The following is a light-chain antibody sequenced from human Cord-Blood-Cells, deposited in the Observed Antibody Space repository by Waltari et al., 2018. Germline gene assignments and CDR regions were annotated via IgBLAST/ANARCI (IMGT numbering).Light chain of an antibody. J-gene: IGLJ3*02. CDR1: SSNIGSNT. CDR3: AAWDDSLNGWV. V-gene: IGLV1-44*01. CDR2: SNN. Sequence: QSVLPQPPSASGTPGQRVTISCSGSSSNIGSNTVNWYQQRPGTAPKLLVYSNNQRPSGVPDRFSGSKSGTSASLAISGLQSEDEADYYCAAWDDSLNGWVFGGGTKLTVL.